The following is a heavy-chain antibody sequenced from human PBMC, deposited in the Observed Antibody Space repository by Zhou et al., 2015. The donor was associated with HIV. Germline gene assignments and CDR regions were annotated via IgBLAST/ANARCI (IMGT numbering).Heavy chain of an antibody. D-gene: IGHD2-8*02. V-gene: IGHV1-69*12. J-gene: IGHJ6*03. Sequence: QVQLVQSGAEVKKPGSSVKVSCKASGGTFSSYAISWVRQAPGQGLEWMGGIIPIFGTANYAQKFQGRVTITADESTSTAYMELSSLRSEDTAVYYCARDRTGHDCTGGVCRPLYYYMDVWGKGTTVTVSS. CDR3: ARDRTGHDCTGGVCRPLYYYMDV. CDR1: GGTFSSYA. CDR2: IIPIFGTA.